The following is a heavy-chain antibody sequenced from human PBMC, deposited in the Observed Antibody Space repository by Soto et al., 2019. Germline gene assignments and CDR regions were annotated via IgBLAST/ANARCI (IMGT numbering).Heavy chain of an antibody. J-gene: IGHJ6*02. CDR3: ARFGGIAAAYRNYYYYGMYV. D-gene: IGHD6-13*01. CDR1: GGTFSSYA. CDR2: IIPIFGTA. V-gene: IGHV1-69*01. Sequence: QVQLVQSGAEVKKPGSSVKVSCKASGGTFSSYAISWVRQAPGQGLEWMGGIIPIFGTANYAQKFQGRVTITADETTSRAYRALNSLRSEDSAVYYCARFGGIAAAYRNYYYYGMYVWGQGTTVTVSS.